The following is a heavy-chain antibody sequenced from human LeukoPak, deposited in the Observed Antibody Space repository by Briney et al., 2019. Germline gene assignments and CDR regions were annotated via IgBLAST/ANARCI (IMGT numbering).Heavy chain of an antibody. CDR2: ISWNTGII. CDR1: GLSLDDYA. J-gene: IGHJ4*02. D-gene: IGHD2-15*01. CDR3: AKVVTRSTWSGRTDY. V-gene: IGHV3-9*01. Sequence: GRSLRLSCAVSGLSLDDYAIHWVRQAPGKGLEWVSGISWNTGIIGYADSVKGRFTISRDSAKKSVYLEMNSLRIEDTALYYCAKVVTRSTWSGRTDYWGQGTLVIVSS.